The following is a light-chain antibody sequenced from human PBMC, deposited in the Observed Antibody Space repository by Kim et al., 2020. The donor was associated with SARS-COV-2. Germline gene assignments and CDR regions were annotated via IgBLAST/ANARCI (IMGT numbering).Light chain of an antibody. CDR3: QKYNSAPLT. Sequence: ASYVCRVTITCRPSHGIGNYLASYQQKPGKVPQLLIYAASTLQSGVPSRFIGSGSGADFTLTIISLQPDDVSTYYCQKYNSAPLTFGQGTKVDIK. CDR1: HGIGNY. J-gene: IGKJ1*01. CDR2: AAS. V-gene: IGKV1-27*01.